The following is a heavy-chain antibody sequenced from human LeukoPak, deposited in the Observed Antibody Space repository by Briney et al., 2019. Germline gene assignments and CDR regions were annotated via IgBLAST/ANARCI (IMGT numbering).Heavy chain of an antibody. CDR1: XXXXXXYX. Sequence: PGGSLRLFCAASXXXXXXYXXSWVRXXXXXXXXXXXAISGSGGSTYYADSVKGRFTISRDNSKNTLYLQMNSLRAEDTAVYYCAKPTNRDGYNYFDYWGQGTLVTVSS. CDR3: AKPTNRDGYNYFDY. J-gene: IGHJ4*02. D-gene: IGHD5-24*01. CDR2: ISGSGGST. V-gene: IGHV3-23*01.